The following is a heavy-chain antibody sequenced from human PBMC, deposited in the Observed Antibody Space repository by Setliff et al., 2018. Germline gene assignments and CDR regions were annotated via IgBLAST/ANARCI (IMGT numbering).Heavy chain of an antibody. J-gene: IGHJ4*02. CDR2: LYYRGST. CDR3: ATLTGDRGVDY. CDR1: GYSISSGYN. D-gene: IGHD7-27*01. V-gene: IGHV4-38-2*01. Sequence: SETLSLTCAVSGYSISSGYNWGWIRQPPGKGLEWIASLYYRGSTSYNSSLKSRVSISVDTSKNQFSLNLNSVTAADTAVYYCATLTGDRGVDYWGQGRLVTVSS.